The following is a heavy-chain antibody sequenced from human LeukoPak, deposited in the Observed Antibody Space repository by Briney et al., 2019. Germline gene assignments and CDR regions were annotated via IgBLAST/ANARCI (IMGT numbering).Heavy chain of an antibody. D-gene: IGHD5-18*01. CDR2: IYYSGST. CDR1: GGSISSSNYY. J-gene: IGHJ3*02. CDR3: ARPDQRGYTYGYSAFDI. V-gene: IGHV4-39*01. Sequence: PSETLSLTCTVSGGSISSSNYYWGWIRQPPGKGLEWIVRIYYSGSTYYNPSLKSRVTISADTSKNQFSLKLSSVTAADTAVYCCARPDQRGYTYGYSAFDIWGQGTMVTVSS.